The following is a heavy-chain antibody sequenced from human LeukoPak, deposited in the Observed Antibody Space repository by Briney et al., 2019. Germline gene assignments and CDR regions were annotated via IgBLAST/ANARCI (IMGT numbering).Heavy chain of an antibody. V-gene: IGHV3-74*01. Sequence: GGSLRLSCAASGFTFRGYCMHWVRQAPGKGLVWVSRINSDGRSTSYADSLKGRFTISRDNAKNTLYLQMNSLRAEDTAVYYCARDSFGNYADYWGQGTLVTVSS. CDR2: INSDGRST. CDR3: ARDSFGNYADY. D-gene: IGHD1-7*01. CDR1: GFTFRGYC. J-gene: IGHJ4*02.